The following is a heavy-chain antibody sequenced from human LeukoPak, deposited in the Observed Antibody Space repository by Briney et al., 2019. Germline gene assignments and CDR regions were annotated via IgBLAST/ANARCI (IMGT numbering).Heavy chain of an antibody. CDR1: GFTFSSYA. V-gene: IGHV3-23*01. CDR3: AKAANYDILTGYYLDY. CDR2: ITGGGDTT. J-gene: IGHJ4*02. D-gene: IGHD3-9*01. Sequence: GGSLRLSCAASGFTFSSYAMTCVRQAPGKGLEWVSAITGGGDTTYYADSVKGRFTISRDNSKNTLYLQMNNLRAEDTAIYYCAKAANYDILTGYYLDYWGQGTLVTVSS.